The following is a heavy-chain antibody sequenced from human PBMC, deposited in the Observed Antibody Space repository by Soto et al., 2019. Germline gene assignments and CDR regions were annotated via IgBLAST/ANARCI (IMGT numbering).Heavy chain of an antibody. CDR3: ARGNCSGGSCHPYYGMDD. Sequence: SETLSLTCTVSGGSISSGGYFWSWIRQHPGKGLEWIGYIYYTGSSYYNPSLKSRVTISVDTSKNQLSLKLSSVTAADTAVYYCARGNCSGGSCHPYYGMDDWGQGTSVTVSS. J-gene: IGHJ6*02. CDR2: IYYTGSS. V-gene: IGHV4-31*03. CDR1: GGSISSGGYF. D-gene: IGHD2-15*01.